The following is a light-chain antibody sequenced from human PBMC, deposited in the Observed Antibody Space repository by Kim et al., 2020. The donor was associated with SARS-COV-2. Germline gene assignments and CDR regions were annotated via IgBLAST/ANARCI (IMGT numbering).Light chain of an antibody. Sequence: GKTITIPRTNSGGNIANSYAQWYQQRPGSAPTTVIYEDTRRPSGVPDRFSGSIDTSSSSASLTISGLKTEDEADYYCQSYDDSSRVFGGGTQLTVL. CDR2: EDT. V-gene: IGLV6-57*02. CDR3: QSYDDSSRV. J-gene: IGLJ3*02. CDR1: GGNIANSY.